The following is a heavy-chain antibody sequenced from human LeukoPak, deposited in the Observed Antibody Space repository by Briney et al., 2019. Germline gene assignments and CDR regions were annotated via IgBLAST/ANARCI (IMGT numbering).Heavy chain of an antibody. CDR3: AKSSRGYSYGNDY. J-gene: IGHJ4*02. D-gene: IGHD5-18*01. CDR2: IYSGGSK. CDR1: GFTVSSNY. V-gene: IGHV3-53*01. Sequence: TGGSLRLSCAASGFTVSSNYMSWVRQAPGKGLEWVSVIYSGGSKYYADSVKGRFTISRDNSKNTLYLQMNSLRAEDTAVYYCAKSSRGYSYGNDYWGQGTLVTVSS.